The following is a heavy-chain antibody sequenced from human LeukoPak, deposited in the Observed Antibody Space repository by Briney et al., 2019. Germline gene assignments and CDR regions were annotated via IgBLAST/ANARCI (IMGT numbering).Heavy chain of an antibody. CDR2: INSDGSRT. J-gene: IGHJ4*02. Sequence: GESLRLSCAASGFTFSSYAMSWVRQAAGKGLVWVSRINSDGSRTTYADSVKGRFTISRDNAKNTLYLQMNSLRAEDTAVYYCAGGYGFEYWGQGTLVTVSS. V-gene: IGHV3-74*01. D-gene: IGHD1-1*01. CDR1: GFTFSSYA. CDR3: AGGYGFEY.